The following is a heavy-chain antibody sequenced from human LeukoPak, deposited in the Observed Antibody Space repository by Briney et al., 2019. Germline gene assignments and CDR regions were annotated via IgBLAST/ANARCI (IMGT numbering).Heavy chain of an antibody. J-gene: IGHJ4*02. D-gene: IGHD6-19*01. CDR1: GDSISSYY. V-gene: IGHV4-59*08. CDR3: ARQRMYSSGWYLDY. Sequence: PSETLSLTCNVSGDSISSYYWSWIRQPPGKGLEWIGYIYYSGSTNYNPSLKSRVTISLDTSKKQLSLKLSSVTAADTAVYYCARQRMYSSGWYLDYWGQGTLVIVST. CDR2: IYYSGST.